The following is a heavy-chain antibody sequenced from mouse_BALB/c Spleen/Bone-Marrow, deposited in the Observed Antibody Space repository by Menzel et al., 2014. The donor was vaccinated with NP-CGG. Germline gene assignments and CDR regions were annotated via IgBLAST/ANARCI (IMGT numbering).Heavy chain of an antibody. V-gene: IGHV5-6-3*01. Sequence: DVQLVESGGGLVQPGGSLKLSCAASGFTFSSYGMSWVRQTPDKRLELVATINSNGGSTYYPDSVMGRLTISRDNAKNTLYLQMSSLKSEDTAMYYCARERDGYFRDAMDYWGQGTSVTVSS. CDR3: ARERDGYFRDAMDY. J-gene: IGHJ4*01. D-gene: IGHD2-3*01. CDR2: INSNGGST. CDR1: GFTFSSYG.